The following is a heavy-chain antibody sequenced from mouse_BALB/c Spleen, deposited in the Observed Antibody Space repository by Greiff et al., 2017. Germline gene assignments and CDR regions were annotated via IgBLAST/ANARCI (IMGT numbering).Heavy chain of an antibody. CDR1: GYSFTGYF. V-gene: IGHV1-37*01. J-gene: IGHJ4*01. CDR2: INPYNGDT. D-gene: IGHD1-1*01. CDR3: GRRNYYGSSPYYAMDY. Sequence: EVQLQQSGPELVKPGASVKISCKASGYSFTGYFMNWVKQSHGKSLEWIGRINPYNGDTFYNQKFKGKATLTVDKSSSTAHMELLSLTSEDSAVYYCGRRNYYGSSPYYAMDYWGQGTSVTVSS.